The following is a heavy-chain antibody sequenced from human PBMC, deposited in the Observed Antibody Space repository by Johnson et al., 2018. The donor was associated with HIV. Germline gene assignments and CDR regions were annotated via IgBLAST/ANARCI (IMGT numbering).Heavy chain of an antibody. D-gene: IGHD5-18*01. CDR2: ISYDGSDK. V-gene: IGHV3-30*04. CDR3: ARDQRGVYSYGDPFDV. Sequence: QMQLVESGGGVVHPGGSLRLSCAASGFTFSSYAMHWVRQAPGKGLEWVAVISYDGSDKYYADSVKGRFTISRDNSKNSLYLQMNTLRAEDTAVYYCARDQRGVYSYGDPFDVWGEGTVVSVS. J-gene: IGHJ3*01. CDR1: GFTFSSYA.